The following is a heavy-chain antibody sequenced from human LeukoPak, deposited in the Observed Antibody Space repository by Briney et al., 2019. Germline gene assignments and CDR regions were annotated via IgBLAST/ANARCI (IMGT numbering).Heavy chain of an antibody. Sequence: PGGSLRLSCAASGFTFSSYSMNWVRQAPGKGLEWVSSISSSSSYIYYADSVKGRFTISRDNAKNSLYLQMNSLRAEDTAVYYCAREGEQWLVASWFDPWGQGTLVTVSS. CDR3: AREGEQWLVASWFDP. D-gene: IGHD6-19*01. J-gene: IGHJ5*02. CDR1: GFTFSSYS. V-gene: IGHV3-21*01. CDR2: ISSSSSYI.